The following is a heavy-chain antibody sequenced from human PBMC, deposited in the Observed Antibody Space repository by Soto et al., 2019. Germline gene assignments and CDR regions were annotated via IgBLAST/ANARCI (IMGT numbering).Heavy chain of an antibody. CDR1: GFTFSSHG. D-gene: IGHD2-2*01. Sequence: QVQLVESGGGVVQPGRSLRLSCAASGFTFSSHGMHWVRQAPGKGLEWVAVISYDGSNKYHVDSVKGRFTISRDNSKNTLYLQMNSLSAEDTAMYYCAKVPVAISTSFPGFWGQGTTVTVSS. CDR3: AKVPVAISTSFPGF. CDR2: ISYDGSNK. J-gene: IGHJ6*02. V-gene: IGHV3-30*18.